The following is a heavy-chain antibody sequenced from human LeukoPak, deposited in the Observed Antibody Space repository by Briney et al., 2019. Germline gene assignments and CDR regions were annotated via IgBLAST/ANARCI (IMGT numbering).Heavy chain of an antibody. CDR1: GGSISTYY. CDR2: IYYSGST. CDR3: ARGLPRSICEGFLDY. V-gene: IGHV4-59*01. D-gene: IGHD3-3*02. J-gene: IGHJ4*02. Sequence: SETLSLTCTVSGGSISTYYWSWIRQPPGKGLEWIGYIYYSGSTNYNPSLKSRVTISVDTSKNQFSLKLSSVTAADTAIYYCARGLPRSICEGFLDYWGQGTLVTVSS.